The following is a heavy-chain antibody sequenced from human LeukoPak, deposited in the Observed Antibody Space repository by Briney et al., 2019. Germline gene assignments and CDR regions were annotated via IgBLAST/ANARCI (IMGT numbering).Heavy chain of an antibody. D-gene: IGHD2-8*02. Sequence: GRSLRLSCAASGFTFSSYAMHWVRQAPGKGLEWVAVISYDGSNKYYADSVKGRFTISRDNAKNTVYLQMNSLRVEDTAVYYCARDSNTDWYFDLWGRGTLVTVSS. CDR3: ARDSNTDWYFDL. CDR1: GFTFSSYA. J-gene: IGHJ2*01. CDR2: ISYDGSNK. V-gene: IGHV3-30-3*01.